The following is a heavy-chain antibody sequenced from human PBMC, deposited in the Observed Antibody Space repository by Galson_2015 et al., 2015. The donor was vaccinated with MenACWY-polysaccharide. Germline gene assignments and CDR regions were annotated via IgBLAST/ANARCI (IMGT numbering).Heavy chain of an antibody. V-gene: IGHV1-3*01. J-gene: IGHJ4*02. CDR1: GYTFTSYA. CDR2: INAGNGNT. CDR3: AKAGPSSGGTYFDY. D-gene: IGHD6-6*01. Sequence: SVKVSCKAFGYTFTSYAIHWVRQAPGQRLEWMGWINAGNGNTKYSQNFQGRVTITRDTSASTAYMELSSLRSEDTAVYYCAKAGPSSGGTYFDYWGRGSLVTVSS.